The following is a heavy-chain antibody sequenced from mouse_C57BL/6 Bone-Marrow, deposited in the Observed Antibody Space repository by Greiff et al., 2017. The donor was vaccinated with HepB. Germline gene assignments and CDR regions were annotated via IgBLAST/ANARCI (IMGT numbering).Heavy chain of an antibody. Sequence: VQLQQPGAELVRPGASVKLSCTASGFNIKDDYMHWVKQRPEQGLEWIGWIDPENGDTEYASKFQGKATITADTSSNTAYLQLSSLTSEDTAVYYCTTGGVLLRRYFDVWGTGTTVTVSS. CDR1: GFNIKDDY. J-gene: IGHJ1*03. CDR2: IDPENGDT. V-gene: IGHV14-4*01. D-gene: IGHD1-1*01. CDR3: TTGGVLLRRYFDV.